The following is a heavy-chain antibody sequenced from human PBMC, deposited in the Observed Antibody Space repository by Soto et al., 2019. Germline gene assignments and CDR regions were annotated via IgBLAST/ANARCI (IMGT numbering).Heavy chain of an antibody. V-gene: IGHV1-58*01. J-gene: IGHJ6*02. D-gene: IGHD4-17*01. CDR2: IVVGSGNT. CDR3: AADPDYGDYYYYYGMDV. Sequence: GASVKVSCKAAGFTFTSSAVQWLRQARGQRLEWIGWIVVGSGNTNYAQKFQERVTITRDMSTSTAYMELSSLRSEDTAVYYCAADPDYGDYYYYYGMDVWGQGTTVTVSS. CDR1: GFTFTSSA.